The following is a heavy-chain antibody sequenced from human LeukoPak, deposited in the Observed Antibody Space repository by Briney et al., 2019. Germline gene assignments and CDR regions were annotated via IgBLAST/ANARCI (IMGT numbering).Heavy chain of an antibody. V-gene: IGHV5-51*01. D-gene: IGHD2-15*01. CDR3: ERHSGYCSGGSCSNWFDP. CDR2: IYPGDSDT. CDR1: GYSFTSYW. J-gene: IGHJ5*02. Sequence: GESLKISCKGSGYSFTSYWIGWVRQMPGKGLEWMGIIYPGDSDTRYSPSFQGQVTISADKSISTAYLQWSSLKASDTAMYYCERHSGYCSGGSCSNWFDPWGQGTLVTVSS.